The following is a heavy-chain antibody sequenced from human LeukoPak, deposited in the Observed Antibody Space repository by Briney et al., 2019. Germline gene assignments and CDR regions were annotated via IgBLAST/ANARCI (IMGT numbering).Heavy chain of an antibody. V-gene: IGHV3-20*04. CDR1: GFTFDDYG. CDR3: AELGITMIGGV. J-gene: IGHJ6*04. Sequence: GGSLRLSCAASGFTFDDYGMSWVRQAPGKGLEWVSGINWNGGSTGYADSVKGRFTISRDNAKNSLYLQMNSLRAEDTAVYCCAELGITMIGGVWGKGTTVTISS. D-gene: IGHD3-10*02. CDR2: INWNGGST.